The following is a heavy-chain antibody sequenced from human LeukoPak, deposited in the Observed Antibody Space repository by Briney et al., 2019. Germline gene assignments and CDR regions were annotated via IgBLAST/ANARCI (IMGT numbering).Heavy chain of an antibody. D-gene: IGHD6-19*01. J-gene: IGHJ6*02. V-gene: IGHV3-48*03. CDR2: ISSSGSTI. CDR3: VRRQQWLVYQRSLVYYYYGMDV. Sequence: PGGSLRLSCAASGFTFSSYEMNWVRQAPGKGLEWVSYISSSGSTIYYADSVKGRFTISRDNAKNSLYLQMNSLRAEDTAVYYCVRRQQWLVYQRSLVYYYYGMDVWGQGTTVTVSS. CDR1: GFTFSSYE.